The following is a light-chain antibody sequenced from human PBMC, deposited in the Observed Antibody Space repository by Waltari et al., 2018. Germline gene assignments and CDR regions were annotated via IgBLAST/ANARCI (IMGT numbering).Light chain of an antibody. Sequence: DIQMTQSPSSLSASVGDRVTNTCQATQDINNFLNWYQQKPGRAPSPLIYDASNLETGVTSRFSGSGSGTHFTLTINSLQTEDSATYYCQQYDTLPPSFGGGTKVEI. CDR3: QQYDTLPPS. CDR2: DAS. J-gene: IGKJ4*01. CDR1: QDINNF. V-gene: IGKV1-33*01.